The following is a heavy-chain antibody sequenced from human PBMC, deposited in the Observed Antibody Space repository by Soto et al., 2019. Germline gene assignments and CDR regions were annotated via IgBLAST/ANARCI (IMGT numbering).Heavy chain of an antibody. J-gene: IGHJ4*02. V-gene: IGHV3-7*03. CDR3: VRSYGGDGGYCYDC. CDR2: IKQDGSDK. CDR1: GFTFSSYW. Sequence: GWSLRLSCAASGFTFSSYWMSWVRQAPGKGLEWVANIKQDGSDKYYVDSVRGRFTISRDNAKNSLYLQMNSLRAGDTAVYYCVRSYGGDGGYCYDCWGQGTLGTVSS. D-gene: IGHD3-16*01.